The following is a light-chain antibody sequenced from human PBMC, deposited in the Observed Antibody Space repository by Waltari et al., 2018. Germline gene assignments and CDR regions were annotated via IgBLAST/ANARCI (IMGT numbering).Light chain of an antibody. V-gene: IGKV3-11*01. CDR1: QSISSH. Sequence: ETVLTQSPATLSLSPGESATLSCRASQSISSHLAWYQQKPGQPPRLLIYDESKRATGIPARFSCSGSGTDFTLTISSLEPEDFAVYYCQQRSNLWTFGQGTKVEIK. CDR3: QQRSNLWT. J-gene: IGKJ1*01. CDR2: DES.